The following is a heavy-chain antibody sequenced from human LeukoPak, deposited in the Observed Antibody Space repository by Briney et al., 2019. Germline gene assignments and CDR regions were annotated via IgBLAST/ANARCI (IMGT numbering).Heavy chain of an antibody. J-gene: IGHJ3*02. V-gene: IGHV1-2*02. Sequence: ASVKVSCKASGYSFTGYYMHWVRQAPGQGLEWMGWINPNSGGTNYAQKFQGRVTMTRDTSISTAYMELSRLRSDDTAVYYCAISVAAVDAFDIWGQGTMVTVSS. D-gene: IGHD6-13*01. CDR2: INPNSGGT. CDR1: GYSFTGYY. CDR3: AISVAAVDAFDI.